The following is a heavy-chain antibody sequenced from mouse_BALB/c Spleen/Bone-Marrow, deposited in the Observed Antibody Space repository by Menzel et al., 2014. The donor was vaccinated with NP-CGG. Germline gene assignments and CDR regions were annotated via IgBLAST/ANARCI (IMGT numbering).Heavy chain of an antibody. Sequence: VQLQQSGAELMKPGASVKISCKATGYTFRSHWIEWVKQRPGHGLEWIGEILPGSGSTYYNEKFKGKATFTADTSSNTAYMQLSSLTSGDSAVYYCARGGNFLWYFDVWGAGTTVTVSS. V-gene: IGHV1-9*01. CDR3: ARGGNFLWYFDV. CDR1: GYTFRSHW. D-gene: IGHD2-1*01. CDR2: ILPGSGST. J-gene: IGHJ1*01.